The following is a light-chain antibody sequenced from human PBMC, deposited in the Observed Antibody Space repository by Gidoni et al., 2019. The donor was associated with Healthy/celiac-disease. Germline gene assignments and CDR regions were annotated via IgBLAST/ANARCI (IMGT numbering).Light chain of an antibody. CDR1: SSDVGGYNY. J-gene: IGLJ1*01. Sequence: QSSLTPPAPVFGSPGPAITISCTGTSSDVGGYNYVSWYQQHPGKAPKLMIYEVSNRPSGVSNRFSGSKSGNTASLTISGLQAEDEADYYCSSYTSSSTLPYVFGTGTKVTVL. CDR3: SSYTSSSTLPYV. CDR2: EVS. V-gene: IGLV2-14*01.